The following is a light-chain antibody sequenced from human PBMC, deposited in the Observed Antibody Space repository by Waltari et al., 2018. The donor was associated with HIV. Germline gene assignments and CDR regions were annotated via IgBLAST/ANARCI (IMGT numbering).Light chain of an antibody. Sequence: DCVLSLHSLSLSLTDGQPPSISCLFSQSLLHIDGNNYLFWYLQKPGQPPQLLIYVVSNRSSGVPDRFSGSGSGTDFTLKISRVEAEDVGVYYCMQAIQPPLTFGPGTTVEIK. CDR2: VVS. CDR3: MQAIQPPLT. J-gene: IGKJ3*01. CDR1: QSLLHIDGNNY. V-gene: IGKV2-28*01.